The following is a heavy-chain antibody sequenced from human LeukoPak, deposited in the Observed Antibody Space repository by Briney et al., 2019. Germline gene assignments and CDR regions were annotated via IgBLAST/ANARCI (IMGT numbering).Heavy chain of an antibody. CDR1: GDSLSSHF. CDR2: IHGSGST. Sequence: SETLSLTCTVSGDSLSSHFWSWIRQPPGKGLEWIGYIHGSGSTHYDPSLRGRGTISEDTSKKQFSLKLTSVTAADTAVYYCARDVGWYSHDQWGQGTVVTVSS. D-gene: IGHD6-19*01. J-gene: IGHJ4*02. CDR3: ARDVGWYSHDQ. V-gene: IGHV4-4*08.